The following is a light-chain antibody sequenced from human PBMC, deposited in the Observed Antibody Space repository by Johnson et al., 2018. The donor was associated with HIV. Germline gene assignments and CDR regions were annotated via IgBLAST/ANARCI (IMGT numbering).Light chain of an antibody. CDR3: GAWDSGLTAHFV. J-gene: IGLJ1*01. CDR1: SSNIGNNY. Sequence: QSVLTQPPSVSAAPGQKVTISCSGSSSNIGNNYVSWYQQVPGTAPKLLIYENNRRPSGIPDRFSASKSGTSATLDITGLQTGDEADYYCGAWDSGLTAHFVFGSGTTITVL. CDR2: ENN. V-gene: IGLV1-51*01.